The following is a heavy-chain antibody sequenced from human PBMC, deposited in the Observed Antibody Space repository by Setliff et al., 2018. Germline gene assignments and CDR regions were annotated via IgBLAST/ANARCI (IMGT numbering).Heavy chain of an antibody. D-gene: IGHD1-1*01. J-gene: IGHJ4*02. CDR3: ARDPAEKPGMEY. V-gene: IGHV3-48*04. CDR2: ISNSDPTI. Sequence: GGSLRLSCAASGFTFSSYSMNWVRQAPGKGLEWISYISNSDPTIYYADSVKGRFTVSSDNAKNSLYLQMNSLRAEDTAVYYCARDPAEKPGMEYWGQGTLVTVSS. CDR1: GFTFSSYS.